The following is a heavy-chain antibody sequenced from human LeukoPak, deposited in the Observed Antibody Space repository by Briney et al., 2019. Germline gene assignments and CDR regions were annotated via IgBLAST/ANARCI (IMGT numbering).Heavy chain of an antibody. Sequence: SETLSLTCTVSGGSMSSYYWSWIRQPPGKGLEWIGYTYYSGNTNYNPSLKNRVTISVDTSKNQFSLKVSSVTAADTAVYYCARVFHDSSGYPLDYWGQGTLVTVSS. CDR3: ARVFHDSSGYPLDY. D-gene: IGHD3-22*01. J-gene: IGHJ4*02. CDR2: TYYSGNT. CDR1: GGSMSSYY. V-gene: IGHV4-59*01.